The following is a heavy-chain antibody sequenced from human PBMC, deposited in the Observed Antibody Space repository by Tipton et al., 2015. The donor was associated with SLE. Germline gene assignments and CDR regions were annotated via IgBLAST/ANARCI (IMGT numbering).Heavy chain of an antibody. D-gene: IGHD6-13*01. CDR1: GFTFSNYA. J-gene: IGHJ4*02. CDR2: ISGEGFNT. V-gene: IGHV3-21*06. CDR3: AREGVSSPDY. Sequence: SLRLSCAASGFTFSNYAMNWVRQAPGKGLEWVSRISGEGFNTHYADSVKGRFTISRDNAKNSLYLQMNSLRAEDTAVYYCAREGVSSPDYWGQGTLVTVSS.